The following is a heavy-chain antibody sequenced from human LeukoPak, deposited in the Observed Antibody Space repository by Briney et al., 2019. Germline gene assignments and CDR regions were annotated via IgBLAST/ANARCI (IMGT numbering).Heavy chain of an antibody. CDR3: VQGIEPHDILPGVLDA. D-gene: IGHD3-9*01. Sequence: GGSLRLSCSASGFTFSSYAMHWVRQAPGKGLEYVSAISSNGGSTYYADSVKGRFTISRDNSKNTLYLQMSSLRSEDTAGYYWVQGIEPHDILPGVLDAWGQGTTVTVSS. CDR1: GFTFSSYA. CDR2: ISSNGGST. V-gene: IGHV3-64D*06. J-gene: IGHJ6*02.